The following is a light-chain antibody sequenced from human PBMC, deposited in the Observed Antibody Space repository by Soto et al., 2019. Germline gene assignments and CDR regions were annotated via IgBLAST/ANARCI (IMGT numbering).Light chain of an antibody. CDR2: DAS. CDR1: QDISNY. Sequence: DIQMTQSPSSLSASVGDRVTITCQASQDISNYLNWYQQKPGKAPKLLIYDASDLETGVPSRFSGSGSGTDFTFTISSLQPXXXXXXXXXXXXNLPYTFGQGTKLEIK. J-gene: IGKJ2*01. V-gene: IGKV1-33*01. CDR3: XXXXNLPYT.